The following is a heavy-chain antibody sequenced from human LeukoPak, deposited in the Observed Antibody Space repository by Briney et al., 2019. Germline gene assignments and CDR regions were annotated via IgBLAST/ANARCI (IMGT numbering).Heavy chain of an antibody. J-gene: IGHJ4*02. Sequence: PGGSLRLSCAASGFTFSNAWMSWVRQAPGKGLEWGGRIKSKTDGGTTDYAAPVKGRFTISRDDSKNTLYLQMNSLKTEDTAVYYCTTESSSWYNFDYWGQGTLVTVSS. CDR3: TTESSSWYNFDY. CDR2: IKSKTDGGTT. V-gene: IGHV3-15*01. CDR1: GFTFSNAW. D-gene: IGHD6-13*01.